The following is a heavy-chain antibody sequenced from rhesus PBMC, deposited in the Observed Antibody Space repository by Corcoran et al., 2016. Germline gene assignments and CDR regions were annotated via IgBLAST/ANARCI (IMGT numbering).Heavy chain of an antibody. Sequence: QVQLQQWGEGLVKPSETLSLTCAVYGGSISGYYYWSWIRQPPGKGLEWIGYIYGSSTSTNYNPSRKIRVTIAKDTSKNQVSFKLSSGTAADTAVYYCARELTWFFDYWGQGVLVTVSS. V-gene: IGHV4-73*01. J-gene: IGHJ4*01. CDR2: IYGSSTST. D-gene: IGHD1-38*01. CDR1: GGSISGYYY. CDR3: ARELTWFFDY.